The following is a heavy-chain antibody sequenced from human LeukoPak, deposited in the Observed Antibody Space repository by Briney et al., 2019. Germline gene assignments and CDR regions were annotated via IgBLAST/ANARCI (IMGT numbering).Heavy chain of an antibody. CDR2: ISSTSNYK. D-gene: IGHD2-21*02. CDR1: GFTFSSYS. CDR3: ARGLDGTYCGGDCYPAY. J-gene: IGHJ4*02. Sequence: GWSLKLSCAVSGFTFSSYSMIWVRQAPGKGLEGVASISSTSNYKHYVDSVKGRFTISRDNAKNTLYLQMKSLRAEDTAVYYCARGLDGTYCGGDCYPAYWGQGTLVTVSS. V-gene: IGHV3-21*01.